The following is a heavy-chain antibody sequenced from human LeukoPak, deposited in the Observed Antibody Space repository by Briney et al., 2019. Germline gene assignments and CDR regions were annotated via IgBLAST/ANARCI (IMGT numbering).Heavy chain of an antibody. J-gene: IGHJ4*02. D-gene: IGHD3-22*01. CDR3: ASTAYYDSSGYLGN. Sequence: SETLSLTCTVSGGSISSYYGSWTRQPAGKGLEWIGRIYTSGSTNYNPSLKSRVTMSVDTSKNQFSLELSSVTAADTAVYYCASTAYYDSSGYLGNWGQGTLVTVSS. V-gene: IGHV4-4*07. CDR2: IYTSGST. CDR1: GGSISSYY.